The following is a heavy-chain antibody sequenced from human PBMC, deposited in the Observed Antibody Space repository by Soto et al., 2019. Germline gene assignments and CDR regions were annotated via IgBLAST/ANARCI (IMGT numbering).Heavy chain of an antibody. CDR3: ANSGYSGWGFDY. CDR1: GFTFSSYA. CDR2: ISGSGGST. Sequence: EVQLLESGGGLVQPGGSLRLSCAASGFTFSSYAMSWVRQAPGKGLEWVSAISGSGGSTYYADSVKGRFTISRDNSKNTLYLPMNSLRAEDTAVYYCANSGYSGWGFDYWGQGTLVTVSS. V-gene: IGHV3-23*01. J-gene: IGHJ4*02. D-gene: IGHD5-12*01.